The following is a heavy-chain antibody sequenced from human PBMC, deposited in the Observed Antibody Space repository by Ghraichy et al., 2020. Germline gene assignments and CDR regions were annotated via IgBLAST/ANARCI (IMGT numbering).Heavy chain of an antibody. Sequence: LSLTCAASGFTFSSYAMSWVRQAPGKGLEWVSAISGSGGSTYYADSVKGRFTISRDNSKNTLYLQMNSLRAEDTAVYYCAKVTVAAAGIVDYWGQGTLVTVSS. V-gene: IGHV3-23*01. D-gene: IGHD6-13*01. CDR2: ISGSGGST. CDR3: AKVTVAAAGIVDY. CDR1: GFTFSSYA. J-gene: IGHJ4*02.